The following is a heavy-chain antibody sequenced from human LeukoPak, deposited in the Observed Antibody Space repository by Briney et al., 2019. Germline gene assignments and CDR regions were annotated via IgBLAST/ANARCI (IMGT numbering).Heavy chain of an antibody. CDR3: ARDHPLWFGELLPGTXXHTDXDX. CDR2: IKQDGSEK. V-gene: IGHV3-7*01. J-gene: IGHJ4*02. D-gene: IGHD3-10*01. CDR1: GLTFSSYW. Sequence: GGSLRLSCAASGLTFSSYWMSWVRQAPGKGLEWVANIKQDGSEKYYVDSVKGRFTISRDNAKNSLYLQMNSLRAEDTAVYYCARDHPLWFGELLPGTXXHTDXDXWGQXTLVTVS.